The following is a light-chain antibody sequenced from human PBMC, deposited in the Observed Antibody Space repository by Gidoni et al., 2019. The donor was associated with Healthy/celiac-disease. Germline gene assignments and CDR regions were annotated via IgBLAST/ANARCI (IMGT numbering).Light chain of an antibody. CDR1: SSNIGAGYD. CDR3: QSYDSLSPWVV. CDR2: GNS. Sequence: QSVLTQPPSVSGAPGQRVTISCTGSSSNIGAGYDVHWYQQLPGTAPKLLIYGNSNRPSGVPDRFSGSKSGTSASLAITGLQAEDEADYYCQSYDSLSPWVVFGGGTKLTVL. V-gene: IGLV1-40*01. J-gene: IGLJ2*01.